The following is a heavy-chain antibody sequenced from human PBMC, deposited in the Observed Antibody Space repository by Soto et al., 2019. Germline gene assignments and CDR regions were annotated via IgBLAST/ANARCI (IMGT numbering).Heavy chain of an antibody. CDR2: INHSGRT. J-gene: IGHJ6*02. V-gene: IGHV4-34*01. Sequence: SETLSLTCAGSGGSFSGYYWDWVRLPPGKGLLWIGEINHSGRTTYNPSLMSRVAMSLDTSKNQFSLKLTSVTAADTAVYYCARGRIVVVPAATYYYYGMDVWGQGTTVTVSS. CDR1: GGSFSGYY. D-gene: IGHD2-2*01. CDR3: ARGRIVVVPAATYYYYGMDV.